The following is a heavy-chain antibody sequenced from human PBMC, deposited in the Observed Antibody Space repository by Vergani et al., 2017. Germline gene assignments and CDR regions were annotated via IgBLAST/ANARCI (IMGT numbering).Heavy chain of an antibody. D-gene: IGHD1-26*01. V-gene: IGHV3-74*01. J-gene: IGHJ4*02. Sequence: EVQLVESGGGLVQPGGSLRLSCAASGFPLSNAWIHWVRQGPGKGLEWVSRVGFDGSDTVYADSVKGRFTISKDRAMNTVHLQMTNVRAEDTAVYFCARDGAGTIDFVYWGAGILVTVSS. CDR2: VGFDGSDT. CDR3: ARDGAGTIDFVY. CDR1: GFPLSNAW.